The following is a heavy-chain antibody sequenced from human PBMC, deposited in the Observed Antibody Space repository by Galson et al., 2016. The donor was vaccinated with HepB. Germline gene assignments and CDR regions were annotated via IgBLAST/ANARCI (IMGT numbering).Heavy chain of an antibody. CDR3: AKDAEQWDYFDY. Sequence: SLRLSCAASGFTFSNYPMSWVRQVPGKGLEWVSAISGSGDSTFYGDSVKGRLTISRDNSGKTLYLHMSSLTAEDTAVYYCAKDAEQWDYFDYWGQGTLVTVSS. CDR2: ISGSGDST. CDR1: GFTFSNYP. D-gene: IGHD6-19*01. V-gene: IGHV3-23*01. J-gene: IGHJ4*02.